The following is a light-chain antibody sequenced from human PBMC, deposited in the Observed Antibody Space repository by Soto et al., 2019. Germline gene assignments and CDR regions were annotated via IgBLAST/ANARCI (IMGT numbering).Light chain of an antibody. Sequence: EIVLTQSPGTLSLSPRERATLSCRASQSISSSYLAWYQQKPGQAPRLLICGASSRATGIPDRFSGSGSGTGFTLTISRLEPEDFAVYYCQQYRISPLTFGGGTKVDIK. V-gene: IGKV3-20*01. J-gene: IGKJ4*01. CDR1: QSISSSY. CDR2: GAS. CDR3: QQYRISPLT.